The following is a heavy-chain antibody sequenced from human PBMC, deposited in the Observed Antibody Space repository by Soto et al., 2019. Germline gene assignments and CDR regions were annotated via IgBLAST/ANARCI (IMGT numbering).Heavy chain of an antibody. Sequence: ASVKVSCKASGYTFTSYAMHWVRQAPGQRLEWMGWISAYNGNTNYAQKLQGRVTMTTDTSTSTAYMELRSLRSDDTAVYYCARGSYSSSSGWFDPWGQGTLVTVSS. D-gene: IGHD6-6*01. V-gene: IGHV1-18*01. CDR3: ARGSYSSSSGWFDP. CDR2: ISAYNGNT. J-gene: IGHJ5*02. CDR1: GYTFTSYA.